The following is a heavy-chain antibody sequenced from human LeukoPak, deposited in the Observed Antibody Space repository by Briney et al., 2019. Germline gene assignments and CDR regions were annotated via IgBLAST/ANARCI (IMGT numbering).Heavy chain of an antibody. CDR3: ARMTRDGDYYYYMDV. V-gene: IGHV4-61*02. CDR1: GGSISSGSYY. D-gene: IGHD5-24*01. J-gene: IGHJ6*03. CDR2: IYTSGST. Sequence: SETLSLTCTVSGGSISSGSYYWSWIRQPAGKGLEWIGRIYTSGSTNYNPSLKSRVTISVDTSKNQFSLKLSSVTAADTAVYYCARMTRDGDYYYYMDVWGKGTTVTISS.